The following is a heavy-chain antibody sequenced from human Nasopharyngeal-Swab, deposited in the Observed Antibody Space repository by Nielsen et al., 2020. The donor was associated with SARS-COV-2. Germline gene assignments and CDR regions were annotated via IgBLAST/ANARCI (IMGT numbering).Heavy chain of an antibody. CDR3: AVGATGYYYMDV. J-gene: IGHJ6*03. CDR2: IIPIFGTA. Sequence: SVKVSCKASGGTFSSYAISWVRQAPGQGLEWMGGIIPIFGTANYAQKFQGRVTITADESTSTAYMELSSPRSEDTAVYYCAVGATGYYYMDVCGKGTTVTVSS. D-gene: IGHD1-26*01. V-gene: IGHV1-69*13. CDR1: GGTFSSYA.